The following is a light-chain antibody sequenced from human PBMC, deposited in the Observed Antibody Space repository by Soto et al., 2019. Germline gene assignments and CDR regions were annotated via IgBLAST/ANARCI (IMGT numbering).Light chain of an antibody. CDR1: SSDIGVYDY. Sequence: QSALTQPPSASGSPGQSVTISCTGTSSDIGVYDYVSWYQRHPGKAPKLVIYDVTKRPSGVPDRFSGSKSGNTASLTVSGLQAEDEADYFCGSYAGTKNFVVFGGGTKVTV. CDR3: GSYAGTKNFVV. V-gene: IGLV2-8*01. J-gene: IGLJ2*01. CDR2: DVT.